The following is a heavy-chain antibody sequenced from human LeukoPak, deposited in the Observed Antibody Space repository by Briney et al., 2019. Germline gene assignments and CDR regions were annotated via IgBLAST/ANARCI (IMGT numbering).Heavy chain of an antibody. Sequence: PGGSLRLSCAASGFTFRSYEMNWVRQAPGKGLEWISYISGSGTTIYYADSVKGRFTISRDNAKNSLYLQMNSLRAEDTALYYCVKDRVWFGELLNPLFDNWGQGTRVTVSS. V-gene: IGHV3-48*03. CDR1: GFTFRSYE. CDR3: VKDRVWFGELLNPLFDN. J-gene: IGHJ4*02. D-gene: IGHD3-10*01. CDR2: ISGSGTTI.